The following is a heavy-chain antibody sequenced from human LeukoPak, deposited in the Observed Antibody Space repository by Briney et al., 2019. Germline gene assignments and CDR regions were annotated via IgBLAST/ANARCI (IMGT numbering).Heavy chain of an antibody. V-gene: IGHV1-69*01. Sequence: SVKVSCKASGGTFSSYAISWVRQAPGQGLEWMGGIIPIFGTANYAQKFEGRVTITADESTSTAYMELSSLRSEDTAVYYCARDANQNFVEGPAAMADWGQGPLVTVSS. D-gene: IGHD2-2*01. CDR3: ARDANQNFVEGPAAMAD. J-gene: IGHJ4*02. CDR2: IIPIFGTA. CDR1: GGTFSSYA.